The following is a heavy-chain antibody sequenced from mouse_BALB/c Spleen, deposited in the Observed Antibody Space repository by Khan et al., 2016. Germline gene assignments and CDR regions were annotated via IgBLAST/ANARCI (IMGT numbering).Heavy chain of an antibody. CDR3: ACSPYGYDVGFAY. CDR2: IDPANGNT. D-gene: IGHD2-2*01. Sequence: VQLKQSGAELVKPGASVKLSCTASGFNIKDTYMHWVKQRPEQGLEWIGRIDPANGNTKYDPKFQGKATITADTSSNTAYLQLSSLTSEDTAVSSCACSPYGYDVGFAYWGQGTLVTVSA. V-gene: IGHV14-3*02. CDR1: GFNIKDTY. J-gene: IGHJ3*01.